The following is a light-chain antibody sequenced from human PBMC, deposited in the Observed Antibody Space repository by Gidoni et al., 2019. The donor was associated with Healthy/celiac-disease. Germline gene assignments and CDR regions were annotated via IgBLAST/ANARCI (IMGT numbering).Light chain of an antibody. V-gene: IGLV2-14*01. CDR1: SSDAGGYSY. CDR2: EVS. Sequence: QSALTQPASVSGSPGQSITISCTGTSSDAGGYSYVSWYQQHPGKAPKLMIYEVSYRPSDVSNRFSGSKSGNTASLTISGLQAEDEADYYCSSYTSSSTPYVVFGGGTKLTVL. CDR3: SSYTSSSTPYVV. J-gene: IGLJ2*01.